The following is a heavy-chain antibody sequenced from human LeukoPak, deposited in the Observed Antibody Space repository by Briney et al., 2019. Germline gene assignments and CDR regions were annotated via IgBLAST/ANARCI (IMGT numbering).Heavy chain of an antibody. D-gene: IGHD1-1*01. CDR1: GYTFSDYY. J-gene: IGHJ3*02. CDR2: VNPKSGGT. V-gene: IGHV1-2*02. Sequence: ASVKVSCKTSGYTFSDYYMHWVRQAPGQGLEWMGWVNPKSGGTNYAQKFQERVTMTRDTSISTAYMELNRLRSDDTAVYYCARLDDADAFDIWGQGTMVTVSS. CDR3: ARLDDADAFDI.